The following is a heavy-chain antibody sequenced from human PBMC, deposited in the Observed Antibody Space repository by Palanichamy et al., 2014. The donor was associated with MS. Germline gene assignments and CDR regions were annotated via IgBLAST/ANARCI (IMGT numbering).Heavy chain of an antibody. V-gene: IGHV3-21*01. D-gene: IGHD6-19*01. CDR2: ISSDSNYI. Sequence: SYSMNWVRQAPGKGLEWVSSISSDSNYIYYTDSVKGRFTISRDNAKNSLFLQMNSLRAGDTAVYYCAKSIGWCFDYWGQGTLVTVSS. J-gene: IGHJ4*02. CDR3: AKSIGWCFDY. CDR1: SYS.